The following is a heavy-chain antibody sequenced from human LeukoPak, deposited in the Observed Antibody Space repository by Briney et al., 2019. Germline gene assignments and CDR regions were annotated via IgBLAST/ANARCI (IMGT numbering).Heavy chain of an antibody. D-gene: IGHD3-22*01. CDR1: GFILNNYA. J-gene: IGHJ4*02. Sequence: PGGSLRLSCAASGFILNNYAMTWVRQAPGKGLEWVSAISGNGGGTYYADSVKGRFTISRDNSKNTVYLQMNSLGVEDTAVYYCAKATKVIVVDNYFDYWGQGTLVTVSS. V-gene: IGHV3-23*01. CDR2: ISGNGGGT. CDR3: AKATKVIVVDNYFDY.